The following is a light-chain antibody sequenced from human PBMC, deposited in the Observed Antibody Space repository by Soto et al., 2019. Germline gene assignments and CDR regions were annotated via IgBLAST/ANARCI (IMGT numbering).Light chain of an antibody. V-gene: IGKV3-11*01. J-gene: IGKJ2*01. Sequence: EIVLTQSPATLSLSPGERATLSCRASQSVSSYLAGYQQKPGQAPRLLIYDASNRATGIPARFSGSGSGTAFTLTISSLEPEDFSVYYCQQRSNWPPNTFGQGPKLEIK. CDR2: DAS. CDR3: QQRSNWPPNT. CDR1: QSVSSY.